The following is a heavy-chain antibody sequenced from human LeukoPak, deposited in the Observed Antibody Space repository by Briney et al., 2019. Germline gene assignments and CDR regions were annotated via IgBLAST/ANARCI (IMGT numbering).Heavy chain of an antibody. V-gene: IGHV3-74*01. J-gene: IGHJ5*02. CDR3: ARVATGAYWFDP. CDR2: INPDGRTI. Sequence: GGSLRLSCAASGFTFSSYSMNWVRQAPGKGLEWVSRINPDGRTITYADSVKGRFTISRDNAKDTLYLQMNSLRAEDSAVYYCARVATGAYWFDPWGQGTLVTVSS. CDR1: GFTFSSYS.